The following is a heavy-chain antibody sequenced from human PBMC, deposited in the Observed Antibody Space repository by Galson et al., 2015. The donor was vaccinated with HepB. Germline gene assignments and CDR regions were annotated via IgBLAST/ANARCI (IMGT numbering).Heavy chain of an antibody. Sequence: SLRLSCAASGFTFSSYAMTWVRQAPGKGLEWVSSISGVADRPDYADSVKGRFTVSRANSKNTLFLQMNSLRAEDTAVYYCAKGDSVSSWYYFDSWGQGTLVTVSS. CDR1: GFTFSSYA. V-gene: IGHV3-23*01. CDR3: AKGDSVSSWYYFDS. D-gene: IGHD6-13*01. CDR2: ISGVADRP. J-gene: IGHJ4*02.